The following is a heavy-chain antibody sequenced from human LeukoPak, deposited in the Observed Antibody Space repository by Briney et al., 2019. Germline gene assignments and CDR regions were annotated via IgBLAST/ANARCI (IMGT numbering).Heavy chain of an antibody. J-gene: IGHJ4*02. Sequence: SETLSLTCTVSGGSISSYHWGWIRQPPGKGLEWIGSIYYSGSTYYNPSLKSRVTISVDTSKNQFSLKLSSVTAADTAVYYCATSGYSYALGYYWGQGTLVTVSS. CDR2: IYYSGST. D-gene: IGHD5-18*01. CDR1: GGSISSYH. CDR3: ATSGYSYALGYY. V-gene: IGHV4-39*01.